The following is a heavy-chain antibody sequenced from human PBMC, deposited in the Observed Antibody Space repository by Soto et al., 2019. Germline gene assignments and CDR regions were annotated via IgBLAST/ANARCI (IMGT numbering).Heavy chain of an antibody. Sequence: SETLSLTCTVSGGSISSYYWSWIRQPPGKGLEWIGYIYYSGSTNYNPSLKSRVTISVDASKNQFSLKLSSVTAADTAVYYCARAYSLDYYDSSGYYYEGAFDIWGQGTMVTVSS. J-gene: IGHJ3*02. CDR1: GGSISSYY. V-gene: IGHV4-59*01. CDR2: IYYSGST. CDR3: ARAYSLDYYDSSGYYYEGAFDI. D-gene: IGHD3-22*01.